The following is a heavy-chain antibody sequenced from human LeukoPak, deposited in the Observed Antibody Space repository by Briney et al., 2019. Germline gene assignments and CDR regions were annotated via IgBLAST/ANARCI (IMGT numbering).Heavy chain of an antibody. V-gene: IGHV4-61*02. Sequence: SQTLSLTCTVSSGSISSGRYYWSWIRQPAGKGLEWIGRIDISGNTYYNPSLKSRVTISIDTSRNQFSLKLNSVTAADTAVYYCARGKVELTILDSWGQGTLVTVSS. CDR2: IDISGNT. CDR1: SGSISSGRYY. D-gene: IGHD1-7*01. CDR3: ARGKVELTILDS. J-gene: IGHJ4*02.